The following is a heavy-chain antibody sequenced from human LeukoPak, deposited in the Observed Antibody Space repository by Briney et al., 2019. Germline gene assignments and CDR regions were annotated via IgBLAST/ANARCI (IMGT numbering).Heavy chain of an antibody. D-gene: IGHD3-10*01. V-gene: IGHV1-2*02. Sequence: GASVKVSCKASGYTFTGYYMHWVRQAPGQGLEWMGWINPNSGGTNYAQKFQGRVTMTRDTSISTAYMELSRLRSDDTAVHYCARSSITMVRGVTGSLGYWGQGTLVTVSS. CDR2: INPNSGGT. J-gene: IGHJ4*02. CDR1: GYTFTGYY. CDR3: ARSSITMVRGVTGSLGY.